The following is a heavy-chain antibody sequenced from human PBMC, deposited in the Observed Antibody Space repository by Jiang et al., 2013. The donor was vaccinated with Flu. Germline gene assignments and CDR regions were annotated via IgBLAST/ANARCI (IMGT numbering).Heavy chain of an antibody. CDR2: TYYRSKWYN. D-gene: IGHD6-19*01. J-gene: IGHJ4*02. CDR3: ARVRIAVAGYFDY. Sequence: WNWIRQSPSRGLEWLGRTYYRSKWYNDYAVSVKSRITINPDTSKNQFSLQLNSVTPEDTAVYYCARVRIAVAGYFDYWGQGTLVTVSS. V-gene: IGHV6-1*01.